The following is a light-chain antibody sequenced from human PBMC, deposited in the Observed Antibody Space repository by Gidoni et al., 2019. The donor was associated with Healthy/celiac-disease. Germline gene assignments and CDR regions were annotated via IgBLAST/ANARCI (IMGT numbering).Light chain of an antibody. J-gene: IGKJ1*01. V-gene: IGKV1-5*01. CDR1: QIISSW. CDR2: DAS. Sequence: DIQMTQSPSTLSASVGDRVTITCLASQIISSWLAWYQQKPGKAPKLLIYDASSLESGVPSRFSGSGSGTEFTLTISSLQPDDFATYYCQQYNSYSWTFXXXTKVEIK. CDR3: QQYNSYSWT.